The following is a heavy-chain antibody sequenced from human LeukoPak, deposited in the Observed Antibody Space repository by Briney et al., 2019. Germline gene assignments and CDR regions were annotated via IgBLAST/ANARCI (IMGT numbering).Heavy chain of an antibody. CDR2: IIPIFGTA. D-gene: IGHD2-2*01. Sequence: ASVKVSCKASGGTFSSYAISWVRQAPGQGLEWMGGIIPIFGTANYAQKFQGRVTITADESTSTAYMELSSLRSEDTAVYYCARAHINIAVVPAAITAYDYWGQGTLVTVSS. CDR1: GGTFSSYA. CDR3: ARAHINIAVVPAAITAYDY. J-gene: IGHJ4*02. V-gene: IGHV1-69*13.